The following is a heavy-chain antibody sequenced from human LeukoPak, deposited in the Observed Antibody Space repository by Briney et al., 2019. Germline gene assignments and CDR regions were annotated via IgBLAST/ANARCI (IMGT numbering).Heavy chain of an antibody. D-gene: IGHD3-10*01. CDR3: ASFFYGSGPGASYYYYYGMDV. V-gene: IGHV3-66*01. J-gene: IGHJ6*02. Sequence: PGGSLRLSCAASGFTVSSNYMSWVRQAPGKGLEWVSVIYSGGSTYYADSVKGRFTISRDNSKNTLYLQMNSLRAEDTAVYYCASFFYGSGPGASYYYYYGMDVWGQGTTVTVSS. CDR1: GFTVSSNY. CDR2: IYSGGST.